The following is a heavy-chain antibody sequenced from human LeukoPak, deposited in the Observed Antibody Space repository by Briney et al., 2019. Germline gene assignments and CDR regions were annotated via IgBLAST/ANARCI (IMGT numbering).Heavy chain of an antibody. CDR2: INWNGGST. Sequence: GGSLRLSCAASGFTFDDYGMSWVRQAPGEGLEWVSGINWNGGSTGYADSVKGRFTISRDNAKISLYMQMNSVIAEDTAVYYCAELGITMIGGVWGKGTTVTISS. D-gene: IGHD3-10*02. CDR1: GFTFDDYG. J-gene: IGHJ6*04. V-gene: IGHV3-20*04. CDR3: AELGITMIGGV.